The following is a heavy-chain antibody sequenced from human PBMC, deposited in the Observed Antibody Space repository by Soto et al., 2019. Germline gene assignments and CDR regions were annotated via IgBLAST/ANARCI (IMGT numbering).Heavy chain of an antibody. CDR3: ATTVAITDTIYYYDLEV. Sequence: EVQLVESGGGVVQPGGSLRLSCAASGFTFYEYSMHWVRQSPGKGLEWLSYIGSTSATMYYADSVKGRFTISRDNAKKSLHLQMNSLRQGDTAVYYFATTVAITDTIYYYDLEVWGPGTMVTVSS. D-gene: IGHD3-22*01. CDR1: GFTFYEYS. J-gene: IGHJ6*02. CDR2: IGSTSATM. V-gene: IGHV3-48*02.